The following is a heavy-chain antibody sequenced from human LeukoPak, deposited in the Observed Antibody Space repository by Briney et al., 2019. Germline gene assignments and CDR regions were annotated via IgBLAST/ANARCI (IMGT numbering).Heavy chain of an antibody. V-gene: IGHV3-23*01. J-gene: IGHJ5*02. CDR1: GFTFSSYS. D-gene: IGHD2-2*01. CDR2: ISGSGGST. Sequence: GGSLRLSCAASGFTFSSYSMNWVRQAPGKGLEWVSAISGSGGSTYYADSVKGRFTISRDNPKNTLYLQMNSLRAEDTAVYYCAKDLRYQLLPRRYWFDPWGQGTLVTVSS. CDR3: AKDLRYQLLPRRYWFDP.